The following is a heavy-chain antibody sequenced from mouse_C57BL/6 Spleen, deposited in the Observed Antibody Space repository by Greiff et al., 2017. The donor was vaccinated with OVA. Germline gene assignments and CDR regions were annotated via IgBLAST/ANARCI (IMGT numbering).Heavy chain of an antibody. Sequence: QVQLQQSGTELVKPGASVKLSCKASGYTFTSYWMHWVKQRPGQGLEWIGNITPSNGGTNYNEKFKSKATLTVDKSSSTAYMQLSSLTSEDSAVYYCVPYYCGSSLHWYFDVWGTGTTVTVSS. J-gene: IGHJ1*03. CDR3: VPYYCGSSLHWYFDV. V-gene: IGHV1-53*01. D-gene: IGHD1-1*01. CDR1: GYTFTSYW. CDR2: ITPSNGGT.